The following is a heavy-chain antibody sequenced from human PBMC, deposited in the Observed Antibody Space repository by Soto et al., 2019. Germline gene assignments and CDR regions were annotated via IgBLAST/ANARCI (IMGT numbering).Heavy chain of an antibody. D-gene: IGHD3-3*01. J-gene: IGHJ4*02. CDR1: GYNFAGYW. V-gene: IGHV5-51*01. Sequence: GESLKISCKGSGYNFAGYWIAWVRQMPGKGLELMGIIYPSDSDTRYRPSFQGQVTISAGKSISSAYLQWSSLRASDTAMYYCARGGVSTRTFDYWGQGTPVTVSS. CDR3: ARGGVSTRTFDY. CDR2: IYPSDSDT.